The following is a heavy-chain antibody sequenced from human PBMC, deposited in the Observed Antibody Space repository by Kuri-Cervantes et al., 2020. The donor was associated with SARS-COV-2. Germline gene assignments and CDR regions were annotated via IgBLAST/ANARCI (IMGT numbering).Heavy chain of an antibody. J-gene: IGHJ6*03. Sequence: ASVKVSCKASGYTFTGYYMHWVRQAPGQGLEWMGWINPNSGGTNYAQKFQGRVTMTRDTSISTAYMELSRLRPDDTAVYYCAREWCGGDCYSYYYYYMDVWGKGTTVTVSS. CDR2: INPNSGGT. V-gene: IGHV1-2*02. CDR3: AREWCGGDCYSYYYYYMDV. D-gene: IGHD2-21*01. CDR1: GYTFTGYY.